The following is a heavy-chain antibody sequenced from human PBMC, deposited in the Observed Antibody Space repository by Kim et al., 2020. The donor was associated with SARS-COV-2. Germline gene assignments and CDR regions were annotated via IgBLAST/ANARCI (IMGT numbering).Heavy chain of an antibody. J-gene: IGHJ5*02. CDR3: ARKWSAYGNGGANWFDP. V-gene: IGHV1-18*01. Sequence: ASVKVSCKASGYTFTSYGISWVRQAPGQGLEWMGWISAYNGNTNYAQKLQGRVTMTTDTSTSTAYMELRSLRSDDTAVYYCARKWSAYGNGGANWFDPWGQGTLVTVSS. D-gene: IGHD3-10*01. CDR1: GYTFTSYG. CDR2: ISAYNGNT.